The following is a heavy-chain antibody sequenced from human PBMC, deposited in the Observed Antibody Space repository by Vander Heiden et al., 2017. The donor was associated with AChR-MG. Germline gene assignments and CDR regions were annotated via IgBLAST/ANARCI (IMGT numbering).Heavy chain of an antibody. CDR1: GGSISSYY. V-gene: IGHV4-59*01. CDR2: MHYSGST. Sequence: QVQLQESGPGLVKPSETLSLTCTVSGGSISSYYWSWIRHPPGKGLEWIGYMHYSGSTNYNPSLKTRVTISLDTSKNQFSLKLSSVTAADTAVYYCASSWGVGATVFDYWGQGTLVTVSS. D-gene: IGHD1-26*01. J-gene: IGHJ4*02. CDR3: ASSWGVGATVFDY.